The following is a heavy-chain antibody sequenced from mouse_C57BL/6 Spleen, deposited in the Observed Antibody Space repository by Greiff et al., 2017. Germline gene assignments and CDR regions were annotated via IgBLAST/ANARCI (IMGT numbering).Heavy chain of an antibody. V-gene: IGHV1-47*01. J-gene: IGHJ2*01. CDR2: FHPYNDDT. Sequence: VKLMESGAELVKPGASVKMSCKASGYTFTTYSIEWMKQNPGKSLEWIGNFHPYNDDTKYNEKFKGKATLTVEKSSSTASLELSSLTSYDSAVYYFARGGGYLFYDFDYWGQGTTLTVSS. D-gene: IGHD2-2*01. CDR1: GYTFTTYS. CDR3: ARGGGYLFYDFDY.